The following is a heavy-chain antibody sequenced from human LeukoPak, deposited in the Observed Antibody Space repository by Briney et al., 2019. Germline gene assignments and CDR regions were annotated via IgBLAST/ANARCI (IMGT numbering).Heavy chain of an antibody. D-gene: IGHD3-22*01. J-gene: IGHJ4*02. CDR3: ARDDDSSGSLDH. CDR1: GLTVSSNY. V-gene: IGHV3-53*01. CDR2: IYSGGTT. Sequence: GGSLRLTCAASGLTVSSNYMNWVRQAPGKGLEWVSVIYSGGTTYYADSVKGRFTISRDNSKNTLYLQMDSLSAEDTAVYYCARDDDSSGSLDHWGQGTLVTVSS.